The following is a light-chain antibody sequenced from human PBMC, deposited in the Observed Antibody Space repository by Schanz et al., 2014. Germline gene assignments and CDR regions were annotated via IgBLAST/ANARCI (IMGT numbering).Light chain of an antibody. CDR3: QQYNNWPPYT. Sequence: EIVLTQSPGTLSLSPGERATLSCRASQGVTSRYLAWYQQKPGQAPRLLIYGASTRATGIPARFSGSGSGTEFTLTISSLQSEDFAIYYCQQYNNWPPYTFGQGTKLEIK. V-gene: IGKV3-15*01. CDR1: QGVTSRY. CDR2: GAS. J-gene: IGKJ2*01.